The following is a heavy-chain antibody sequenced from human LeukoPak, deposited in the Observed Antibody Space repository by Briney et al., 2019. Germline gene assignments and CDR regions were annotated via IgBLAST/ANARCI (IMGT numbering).Heavy chain of an antibody. J-gene: IGHJ4*02. CDR2: IYYTGII. CDR1: GGSISRYY. CDR3: AGGDTTLPTGSYLDY. Sequence: SETLSLTCIVSGGSISRYYWSWIRQPPGKGLEWIGHIYYTGIIDYNSSLKSRVTISVDTSRNQFSLRLSSVTASDTAVYYCAGGDTTLPTGSYLDYWGPGILVTVSS. D-gene: IGHD1-1*01. V-gene: IGHV4-59*01.